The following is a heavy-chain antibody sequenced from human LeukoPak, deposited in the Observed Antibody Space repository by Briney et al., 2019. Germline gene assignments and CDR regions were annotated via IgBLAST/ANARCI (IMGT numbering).Heavy chain of an antibody. CDR3: ARGARPAFDI. J-gene: IGHJ3*02. V-gene: IGHV3-30*04. Sequence: GRSLRLSCAASGFTFSSYAMHWVRQAPGKGLEWVAIISYDGSNKYYADSVKGRFTISRDNSKNTLYLQMNSLRAGDTAVYYCARGARPAFDIWGQGTMVTVSS. CDR1: GFTFSSYA. CDR2: ISYDGSNK.